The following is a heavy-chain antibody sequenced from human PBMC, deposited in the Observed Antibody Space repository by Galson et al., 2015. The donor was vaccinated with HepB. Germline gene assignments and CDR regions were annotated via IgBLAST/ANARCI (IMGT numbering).Heavy chain of an antibody. D-gene: IGHD4-17*01. CDR3: TTPPTEDAFDI. CDR2: IKSKTDGGTT. CDR1: GFTFSNAW. V-gene: IGHV3-15*01. Sequence: SLRLSCAASGFTFSNAWMSWVRQAPGKGLEWVGRIKSKTDGGTTDYAAPVKGRFTISRDDSKNTLYLQMNSLKTEDTAVYYCTTPPTEDAFDIWGQGTMVTVSS. J-gene: IGHJ3*02.